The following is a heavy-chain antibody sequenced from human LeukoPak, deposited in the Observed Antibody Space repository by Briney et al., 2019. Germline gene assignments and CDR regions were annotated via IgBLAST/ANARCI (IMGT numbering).Heavy chain of an antibody. CDR2: SNPNSGGT. CDR3: AREVGYSSSWFGRFDP. D-gene: IGHD6-13*01. J-gene: IGHJ5*02. V-gene: IGHV1-2*06. Sequence: ASVKVSCNASGYTFTGYYIHWVRQAPGQGLEWMGRSNPNSGGTNYAQKFQGRVTMTRDTSGSTVYMELSRLRSDDTAVYYCAREVGYSSSWFGRFDPWGQGTLVTVSS. CDR1: GYTFTGYY.